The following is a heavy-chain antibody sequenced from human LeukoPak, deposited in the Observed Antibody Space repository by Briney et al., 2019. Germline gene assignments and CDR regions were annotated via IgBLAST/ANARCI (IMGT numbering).Heavy chain of an antibody. V-gene: IGHV3-7*01. Sequence: GGSLRLSCAASGFTFSNYWMSWVRQVPGKGLEWLANIKVDGSETYYVDSLKGRFTISRDNAKDSLYLQMNSLRAEDTALYYCAVATRSFLPDYCWGQGTLVTVSS. CDR2: IKVDGSET. CDR3: AVATRSFLPDYC. D-gene: IGHD5-12*01. CDR1: GFTFSNYW. J-gene: IGHJ4*02.